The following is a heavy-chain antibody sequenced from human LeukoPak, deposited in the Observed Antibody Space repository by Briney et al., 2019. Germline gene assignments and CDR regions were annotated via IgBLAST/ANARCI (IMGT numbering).Heavy chain of an antibody. CDR2: IYPGDSHV. CDR1: EYTFTNYN. V-gene: IGHV5-51*01. J-gene: IGHJ4*02. D-gene: IGHD3-22*01. CDR3: ARLDEGFYYDGGGFLY. Sequence: GESLKISCSGSEYTFTNYNIAWVRQMPGKGLEFMGIIYPGDSHVTYSPSFQGQVTISADKSVSTTYLQWSSLKASDTAIYYCARLDEGFYYDGGGFLYWGQGTLLAVSS.